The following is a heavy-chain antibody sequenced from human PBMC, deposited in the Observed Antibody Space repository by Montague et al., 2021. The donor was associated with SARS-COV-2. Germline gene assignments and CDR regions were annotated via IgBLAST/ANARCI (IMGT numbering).Heavy chain of an antibody. CDR2: IYTGGTT. J-gene: IGHJ6*02. CDR3: AGGSGIINFYNSGMDV. D-gene: IGHD3-10*01. CDR1: GGSISSYY. Sequence: SETLSLTCTVSGGSISSYYWSWIRQPAGKGLEWIGRIYTGGTTNYNPSLKSRVTMSVVTSKNQFSLKLSSVTAADTAVYYCAGGSGIINFYNSGMDVWGQGTTITVSS. V-gene: IGHV4-4*07.